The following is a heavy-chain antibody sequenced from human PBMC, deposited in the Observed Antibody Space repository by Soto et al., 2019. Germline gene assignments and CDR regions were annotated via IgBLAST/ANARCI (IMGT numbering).Heavy chain of an antibody. CDR1: GGSIRSGGYY. CDR2: IHYRGRT. Sequence: QVQLQESGPGLVKPSDILSLTCNVSGGSIRSGGYYWGWIRQAPGKGLEWIGYIHYRGRTSYNPSLESGVSISLDTYGHQFSLTLTSVTAADTAVYYCARCRDAFGFDSWGQGTLVTVSS. D-gene: IGHD2-15*01. V-gene: IGHV4-31*03. CDR3: ARCRDAFGFDS. J-gene: IGHJ4*02.